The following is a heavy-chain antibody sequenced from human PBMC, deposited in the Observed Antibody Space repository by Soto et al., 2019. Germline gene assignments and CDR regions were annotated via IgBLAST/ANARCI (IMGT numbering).Heavy chain of an antibody. Sequence: GGSLRLSCAASGFTFSSYAMSWVRQAPGKGLEWVSAISGSGGSTYYADSVKGRFTISRDNSKNTLYLQMNSLRAEDTAVYYCAKPYCGGDCYPPAHFDYWGQGTLVTVSS. CDR3: AKPYCGGDCYPPAHFDY. CDR1: GFTFSSYA. V-gene: IGHV3-23*01. CDR2: ISGSGGST. J-gene: IGHJ4*02. D-gene: IGHD2-21*02.